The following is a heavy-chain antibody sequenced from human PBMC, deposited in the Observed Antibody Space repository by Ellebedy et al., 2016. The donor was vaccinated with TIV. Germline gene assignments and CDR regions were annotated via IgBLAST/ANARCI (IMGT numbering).Heavy chain of an antibody. J-gene: IGHJ2*01. CDR1: GGSISSSNW. CDR3: ARDRGVRGVMFWYFDL. Sequence: SETLSLXCAVSGGSISSSNWWSWVRPPPCKGLEWIGEIYHSGSTNYNPSLKSRVTISVDKSKNQFSLKLSSVTAADTAVYYCARDRGVRGVMFWYFDLWGRGTLVTVSS. V-gene: IGHV4-4*02. D-gene: IGHD3-10*01. CDR2: IYHSGST.